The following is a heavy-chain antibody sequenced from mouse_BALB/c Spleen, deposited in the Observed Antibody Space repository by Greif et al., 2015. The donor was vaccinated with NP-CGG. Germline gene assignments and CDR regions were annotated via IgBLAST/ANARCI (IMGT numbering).Heavy chain of an antibody. D-gene: IGHD2-4*01. CDR2: IYPGDGDT. Sequence: VQVVESGAELVRPGSSVKISCKASGYAFSSYWMNWVKQRPGQGLEWIGQIYPGDGDTNYNGKFKGKATLTADKSSSTAYMQLISLTSEDSAVYFFARYDYDYYAMDYWGQGTSVTVSS. CDR1: GYAFSSYW. CDR3: ARYDYDYYAMDY. J-gene: IGHJ4*01. V-gene: IGHV1-80*01.